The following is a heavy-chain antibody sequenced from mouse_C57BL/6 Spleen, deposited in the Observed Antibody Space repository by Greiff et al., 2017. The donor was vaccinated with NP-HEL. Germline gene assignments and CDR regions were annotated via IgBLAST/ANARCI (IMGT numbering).Heavy chain of an antibody. D-gene: IGHD2-4*01. V-gene: IGHV14-3*01. J-gene: IGHJ2*01. CDR3: ARLSIYYDYVNYFDY. Sequence: EVNLVESVAELVRPGASVKLSCTASGFNIKNTYMHWVKQRPEQGLEWIGRIDPANGNTKYAPKFQGKATITADTSSNTAYLQLSSLTSEDTAIYYCARLSIYYDYVNYFDYWGQGTTLTVSS. CDR1: GFNIKNTY. CDR2: IDPANGNT.